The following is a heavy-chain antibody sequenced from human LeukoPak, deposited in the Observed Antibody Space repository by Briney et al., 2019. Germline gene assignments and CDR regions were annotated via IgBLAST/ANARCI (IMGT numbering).Heavy chain of an antibody. CDR1: GGSFSGYY. D-gene: IGHD2-15*01. V-gene: IGHV4-34*01. Sequence: PSETLSLTCAVYGGSFSGYYWSWIRQPPGKGLEWIGEINHSGSTNYNPSLKSRVTISVDTSKNQFSLKLSFVTAADTAVYYCARGVYCSGGSCYEDYWGQGTLVTVSS. J-gene: IGHJ4*02. CDR2: INHSGST. CDR3: ARGVYCSGGSCYEDY.